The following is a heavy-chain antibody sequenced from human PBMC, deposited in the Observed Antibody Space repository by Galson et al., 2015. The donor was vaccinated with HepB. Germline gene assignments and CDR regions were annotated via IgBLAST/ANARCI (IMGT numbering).Heavy chain of an antibody. CDR1: GYTFTSYD. CDR2: MNPNSGNT. CDR3: ARATPYYYYYYMDV. V-gene: IGHV1-8*01. Sequence: SVKVSCKASGYTFTSYDINWVRQATGQGLEWMGWMNPNSGNTGYAQKFQGRVTMTRNTSISTAYMELSSLRSEDTAVYYCARATPYYYYYYMDVWGKGTTVTVSS. J-gene: IGHJ6*03. D-gene: IGHD2-15*01.